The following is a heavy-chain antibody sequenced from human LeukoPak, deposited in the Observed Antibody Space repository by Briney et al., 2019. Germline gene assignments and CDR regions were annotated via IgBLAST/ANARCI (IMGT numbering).Heavy chain of an antibody. J-gene: IGHJ6*03. V-gene: IGHV5-51*01. CDR3: ARHHSGTNYYYYYMDV. CDR1: GYSFTSYW. Sequence: GESLKISCKGSGYSFTSYWIGWVRQMPGKGLEWMGIIYPGDSDTRYSPSFQGQVTISADKSISTAYLQWSSLKASDTAMYYCARHHSGTNYYYYYMDVWGKGTTVTVSS. D-gene: IGHD6-13*01. CDR2: IYPGDSDT.